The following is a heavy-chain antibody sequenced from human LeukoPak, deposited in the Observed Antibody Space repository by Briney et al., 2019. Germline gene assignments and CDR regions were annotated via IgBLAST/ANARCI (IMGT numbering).Heavy chain of an antibody. CDR1: GFTFSSYA. CDR3: AKLRPNYDILTGYFYYFDY. D-gene: IGHD3-9*01. J-gene: IGHJ4*02. Sequence: GGSLRLSCAASGFTFSSYAMTWVRQPPGKGLEGVSSITGSTGSTYYADSVKGRFTISRDNSKNTLYLQMNSLRAEDTAVYYCAKLRPNYDILTGYFYYFDYWGQGTLVTVSS. V-gene: IGHV3-23*01. CDR2: ITGSTGST.